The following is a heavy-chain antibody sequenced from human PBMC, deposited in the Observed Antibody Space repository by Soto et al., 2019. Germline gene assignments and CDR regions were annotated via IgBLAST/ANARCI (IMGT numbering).Heavy chain of an antibody. V-gene: IGHV3-30*18. CDR1: GFIFSIYD. Sequence: QVQLVESGGGVVQPGRSLRLSCAASGFIFSIYDIHWVRQAPGKGLEWVALISYDGSNKYYADFVKGRFTISRENSKNALYLQMNSLRAEDTAVDYCAKTLGSGSYHYYYGMDVWGQGTTVTVSS. CDR3: AKTLGSGSYHYYYGMDV. CDR2: ISYDGSNK. J-gene: IGHJ6*02. D-gene: IGHD1-26*01.